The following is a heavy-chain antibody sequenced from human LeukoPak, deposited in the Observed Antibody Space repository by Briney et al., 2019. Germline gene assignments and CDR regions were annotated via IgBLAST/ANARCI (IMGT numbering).Heavy chain of an antibody. V-gene: IGHV3-7*01. CDR3: ARDLRVRGVLEDDAFDL. J-gene: IGHJ3*01. D-gene: IGHD3-10*01. CDR1: GLTFSSYW. Sequence: GGSLRLSCAASGLTFSSYWMTWVRQAPGKGLEWVANIDQNGGEKHYVDSVKGRFIISRDNAEDSLYLQMNSLRVEDTAVYFCARDLRVRGVLEDDAFDLWGQGTMVTVSS. CDR2: IDQNGGEK.